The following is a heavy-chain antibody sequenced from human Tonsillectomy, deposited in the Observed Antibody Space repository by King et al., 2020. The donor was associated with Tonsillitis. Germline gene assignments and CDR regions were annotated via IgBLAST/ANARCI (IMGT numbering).Heavy chain of an antibody. CDR2: IYYTGST. V-gene: IGHV4-59*08. Sequence: VQLQQSGPGLVKPSETLSLTCSVSGASISDYYWSWLRQPPGKGLEWIGYIYYTGSTNYNPSLKSRVTMSLDTSKRQFALRLTSVTAADTAVYYCAGRQSYTSGWYWFARWGQGNLVTVSS. D-gene: IGHD6-19*01. CDR1: GASISDYY. J-gene: IGHJ5*02. CDR3: AGRQSYTSGWYWFAR.